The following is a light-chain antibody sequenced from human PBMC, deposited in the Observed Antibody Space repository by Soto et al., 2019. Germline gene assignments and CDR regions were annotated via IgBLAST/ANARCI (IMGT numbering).Light chain of an antibody. CDR2: AAY. J-gene: IGKJ1*01. Sequence: DIQMTQSPSSLSASVGDRVTITCRAIQSISSYLNWYQQKPGKAPKLLIYAAYILQSGVPSRFSGSGSTTDFTLPSSSLQPEDVATYYCQQSYSTPPTFGQVTKVEIK. CDR3: QQSYSTPPT. V-gene: IGKV1-39*01. CDR1: QSISSY.